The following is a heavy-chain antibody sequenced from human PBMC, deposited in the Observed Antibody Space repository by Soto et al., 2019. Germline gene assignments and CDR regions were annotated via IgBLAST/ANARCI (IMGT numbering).Heavy chain of an antibody. J-gene: IGHJ5*02. CDR1: GGSISSYY. D-gene: IGHD2-2*02. V-gene: IGHV4-59*01. CDR2: IYYSGST. Sequence: SETLSLTCTVSGGSISSYYWSWIRQPPGKGLEWIGYIYYSGSTNYNPSLKSRVTISVDTSKNQFSLKLSSVTAADTAVYYCARGPVYCSSTSCYTVWFDPWGQGTLVTVSS. CDR3: ARGPVYCSSTSCYTVWFDP.